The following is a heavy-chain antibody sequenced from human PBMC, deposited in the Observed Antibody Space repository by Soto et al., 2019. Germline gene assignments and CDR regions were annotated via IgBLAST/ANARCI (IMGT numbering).Heavy chain of an antibody. CDR1: GGSISSSSSY. D-gene: IGHD3-22*01. J-gene: IGHJ4*02. CDR2: IYYLGNT. V-gene: IGHV4-39*01. CDR3: AGLYPYESSVYHLNY. Sequence: SETLSLTCTVSGGSISSSSSYWGWIRQPPGKGLEWVGSIYYLGNTYYNPSLGSRVTISVDTSKNQFSLTLRSVTAADTAFLYCAGLYPYESSVYHLNYWGQGALVTVP.